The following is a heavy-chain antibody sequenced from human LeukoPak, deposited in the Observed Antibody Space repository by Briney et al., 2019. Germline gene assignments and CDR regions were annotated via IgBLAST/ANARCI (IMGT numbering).Heavy chain of an antibody. J-gene: IGHJ4*02. CDR1: GGSISNYY. Sequence: SETLSLTCTVSGGSISNYYWYWMRQPPGKGLEWIAYTYYSGNPNYNPSLKSRATISVDTFKNQFSLKLSSVTAADTAFYYCAREEYSSDWYGHDSWGQGTLVTVSS. CDR2: TYYSGNP. CDR3: AREEYSSDWYGHDS. D-gene: IGHD6-13*01. V-gene: IGHV4-59*01.